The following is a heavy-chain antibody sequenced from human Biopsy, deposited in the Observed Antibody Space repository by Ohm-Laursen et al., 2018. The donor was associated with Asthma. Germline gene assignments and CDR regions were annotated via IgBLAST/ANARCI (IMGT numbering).Heavy chain of an antibody. CDR2: IFPGDSDT. V-gene: IGHV5-51*01. J-gene: IGHJ4*02. CDR1: GYSFTSYW. CDR3: ARLAYGSGSFFDF. D-gene: IGHD3-10*01. Sequence: ESLRISCNGSGYSFTSYWIGWVRQMPGKGLEWMGIIFPGDSDTIYSPSFQGQVTISADKSISTAYLQWSSLKASDTAIYYCARLAYGSGSFFDFWGQGTLVTVAS.